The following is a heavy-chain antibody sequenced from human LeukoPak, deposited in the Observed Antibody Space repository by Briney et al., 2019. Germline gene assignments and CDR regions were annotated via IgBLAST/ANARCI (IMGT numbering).Heavy chain of an antibody. Sequence: GESLKIPGKGSGYSINNYWIGWARHMPGKGLEWMGIIYPADSDIRYSPSFHGQVTISADKSISTAYLQRSSLKASDTAMYYCARQEYCSGGSCYNWFDPWGQGNLVNVSS. CDR3: ARQEYCSGGSCYNWFDP. CDR2: IYPADSDI. V-gene: IGHV5-51*01. D-gene: IGHD2-15*01. J-gene: IGHJ5*02. CDR1: GYSINNYW.